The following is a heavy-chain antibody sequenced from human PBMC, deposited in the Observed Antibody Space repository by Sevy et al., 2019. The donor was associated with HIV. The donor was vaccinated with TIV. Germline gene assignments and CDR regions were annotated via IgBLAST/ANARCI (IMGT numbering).Heavy chain of an antibody. CDR1: GGSISSSSYY. V-gene: IGHV4-39*01. J-gene: IGHJ2*01. D-gene: IGHD3-3*01. CDR2: IYYSGST. Sequence: SETLSLTCTVSGGSISSSSYYWGWIRQPPGKGLEWIGSIYYSGSTYYNPSLKSRVTISVDTTKNQCSLKLSSVTAADTAVYYCAGRFYDFWSGYPSKDWYFDLWGRGTLVTVSS. CDR3: AGRFYDFWSGYPSKDWYFDL.